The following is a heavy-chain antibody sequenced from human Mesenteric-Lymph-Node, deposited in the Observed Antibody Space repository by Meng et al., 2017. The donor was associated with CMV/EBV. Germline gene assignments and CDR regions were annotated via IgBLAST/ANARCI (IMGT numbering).Heavy chain of an antibody. Sequence: GESLKISCAASGFTFSSSAMTWVRQAPGKGLEWVSGVSASGDNTYYADFVKGRVTISRDNAKNSVYLHMNSLRVEDTAVYYCTRGPVTSIDWFDPWGQGTLVTVSS. CDR2: VSASGDNT. D-gene: IGHD4-17*01. J-gene: IGHJ5*02. V-gene: IGHV3-23*01. CDR3: TRGPVTSIDWFDP. CDR1: GFTFSSSA.